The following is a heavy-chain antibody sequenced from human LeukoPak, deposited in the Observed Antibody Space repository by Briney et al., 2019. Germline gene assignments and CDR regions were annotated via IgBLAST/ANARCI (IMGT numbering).Heavy chain of an antibody. Sequence: ASVKVSCKASGYTFTSYGISWVRQAPGQGLEWMGWISAYNGNTNYAQKLQGRVTMTTDTPTSTAYMELRSLRSDDTAVYYCARDASYYYDSSGYYYLDYWGQGTLVTVSS. CDR2: ISAYNGNT. CDR3: ARDASYYYDSSGYYYLDY. D-gene: IGHD3-22*01. CDR1: GYTFTSYG. V-gene: IGHV1-18*01. J-gene: IGHJ4*02.